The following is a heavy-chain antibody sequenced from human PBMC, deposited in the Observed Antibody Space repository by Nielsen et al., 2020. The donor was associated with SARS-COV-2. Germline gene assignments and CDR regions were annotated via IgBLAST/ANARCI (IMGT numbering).Heavy chain of an antibody. CDR2: INHSGST. J-gene: IGHJ4*02. V-gene: IGHV4-34*01. CDR1: GGSFSDYY. Sequence: SETLSLTCAVYGGSFSDYYWTWIRQAPGKGLEWIGEINHSGSTNYNPSLKSRIAIFVDTSKKQFSLKLNSVTAADTAVYYCARDLYGTIGYSYGFHYWGQGTLVTVSS. D-gene: IGHD5-18*01. CDR3: ARDLYGTIGYSYGFHY.